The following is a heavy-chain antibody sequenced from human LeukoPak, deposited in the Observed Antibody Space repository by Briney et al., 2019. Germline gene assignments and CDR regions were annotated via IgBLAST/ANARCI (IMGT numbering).Heavy chain of an antibody. J-gene: IGHJ5*01. D-gene: IGHD3-22*01. Sequence: GASVKVSCKASGYTFTSYYMHWVRQASGQGLEWMGIINPSGGSTSYAQKFQGRVTMTRDMSTSTVYMELSSLRSEDTAVYYCVSHYYDDSAPDSWGQGTLVAVSS. CDR1: GYTFTSYY. CDR2: INPSGGST. V-gene: IGHV1-46*01. CDR3: VSHYYDDSAPDS.